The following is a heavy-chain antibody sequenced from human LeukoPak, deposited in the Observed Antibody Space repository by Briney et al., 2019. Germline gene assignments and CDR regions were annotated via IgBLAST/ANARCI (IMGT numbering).Heavy chain of an antibody. V-gene: IGHV3-33*01. CDR1: GFTSSSYG. CDR2: IWYDGSNK. CDR3: ARDYYYYGMDV. J-gene: IGHJ6*02. Sequence: GGSLRLSCAASGFTSSSYGMHWVRQAPGKGLEWVAVIWYDGSNKYYADSVKGRFTISRDNSKNTLYLQMNSLRAEDTAVYYCARDYYYYGMDVWGQGTTVTVSS.